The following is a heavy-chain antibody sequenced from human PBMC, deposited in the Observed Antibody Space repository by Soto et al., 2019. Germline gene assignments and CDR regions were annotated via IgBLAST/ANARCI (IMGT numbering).Heavy chain of an antibody. V-gene: IGHV1-18*01. Sequence: QVQLVQSGAEVKKPGASVKVSCKASGYTFTSYGISWVRQAPGQGLEWLGWISAYNGNTNYAQKLQGRVTMTTDTSTSTAYMGLRRLRSDDTAVDYCASGGEGRRSRQLLVGDAYYYYYGMDVWGQGTTVTVSS. D-gene: IGHD2-2*01. J-gene: IGHJ6*02. CDR3: ASGGEGRRSRQLLVGDAYYYYYGMDV. CDR1: GYTFTSYG. CDR2: ISAYNGNT.